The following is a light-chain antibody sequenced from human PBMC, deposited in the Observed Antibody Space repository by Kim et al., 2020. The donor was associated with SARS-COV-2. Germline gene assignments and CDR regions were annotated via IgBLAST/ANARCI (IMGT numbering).Light chain of an antibody. CDR2: GAS. J-gene: IGKJ2*01. V-gene: IGKV1-39*01. Sequence: SASVADRVTISCRASQSISTYLTWYQQKPGRAPKLLIYGASTLHSGVPSRFSGSGSGTQFTLTISSLQPEDFATYFCQQSYRAPFTFGQGTRLEI. CDR1: QSISTY. CDR3: QQSYRAPFT.